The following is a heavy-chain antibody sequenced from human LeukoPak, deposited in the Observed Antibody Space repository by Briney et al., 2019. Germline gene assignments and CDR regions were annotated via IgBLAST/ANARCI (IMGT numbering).Heavy chain of an antibody. D-gene: IGHD3-22*01. V-gene: IGHV3-21*04. Sequence: GGSLRLSCAASGFTFRSYSMNWVRQAPGKGLEWVSAIDPSSTYIYYADSVKGRFTISRDNAENSLYLQMNSLKTEDTAVYYCARRGRDSSGYAHGYDYWGQGTLVTVSS. J-gene: IGHJ4*02. CDR1: GFTFRSYS. CDR2: IDPSSTYI. CDR3: ARRGRDSSGYAHGYDY.